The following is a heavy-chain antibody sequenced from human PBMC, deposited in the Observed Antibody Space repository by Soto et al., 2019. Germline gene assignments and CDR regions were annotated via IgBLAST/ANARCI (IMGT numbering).Heavy chain of an antibody. CDR2: ISGDSART. CDR1: GFTFNSYA. V-gene: IGHV3-23*01. D-gene: IGHD3-16*01. Sequence: EVQVLESGGGLVQPGGSLRLSCAASGFTFNSYAMSWVRQAPGKGPECVSAISGDSARTFYADSVKGRFTISRDNAKNALSLQMNSLRAEDTALYYCAKESPYVTDRFYYMDVWGKGTTVTVSS. J-gene: IGHJ6*03. CDR3: AKESPYVTDRFYYMDV.